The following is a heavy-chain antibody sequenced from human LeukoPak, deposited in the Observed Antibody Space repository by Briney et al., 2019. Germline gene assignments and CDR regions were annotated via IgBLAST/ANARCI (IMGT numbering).Heavy chain of an antibody. J-gene: IGHJ6*03. CDR2: INHSGST. CDR1: GITLSNYG. Sequence: GSLRLSCAVSGITLSNYGMSWVRQAPGKGLEWIGEINHSGSTNYNPSLKSRVTISVDTSKNQFSLKLSSVTAADTAVYYCARGRVATITVYYYYMDVWGKGTTVTVSS. V-gene: IGHV4-34*01. CDR3: ARGRVATITVYYYYMDV. D-gene: IGHD5-12*01.